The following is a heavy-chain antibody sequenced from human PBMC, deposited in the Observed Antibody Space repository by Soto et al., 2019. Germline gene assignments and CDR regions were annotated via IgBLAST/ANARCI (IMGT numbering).Heavy chain of an antibody. Sequence: ASVKVSCKASGYTFTSYGISWVRQAPGQGLEWMGWISAYNGNTNYAQKLQGRVTMTTDTSTSTAYMELRSLSSVTAADTAVYFCAREDDGGDRDYYGLDVWGQGTTVTVSS. V-gene: IGHV1-18*01. D-gene: IGHD2-21*02. CDR3: AREDDGGDRDYYGLDV. CDR1: GYTFTSYG. J-gene: IGHJ6*02. CDR2: ISAYNGNT.